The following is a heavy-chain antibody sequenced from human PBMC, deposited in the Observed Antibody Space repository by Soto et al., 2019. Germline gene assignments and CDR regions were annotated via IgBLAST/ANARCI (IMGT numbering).Heavy chain of an antibody. CDR3: ARDRYYDSSGTPSRYFDY. D-gene: IGHD3-22*01. CDR2: IWYDGINK. V-gene: IGHV3-33*01. Sequence: GGSLRLSCAASGFTFSSYGMDWVRQAPGKGLEWVAVIWYDGINKYYADSVKGRFTISRDNSKNTLYLQMNSLRAEDTAVYYCARDRYYDSSGTPSRYFDYWGQGTLVTVSS. J-gene: IGHJ4*02. CDR1: GFTFSSYG.